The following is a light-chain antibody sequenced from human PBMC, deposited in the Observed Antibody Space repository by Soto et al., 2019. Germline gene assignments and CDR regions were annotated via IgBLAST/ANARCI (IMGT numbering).Light chain of an antibody. CDR1: SSDVGGFND. J-gene: IGLJ1*01. Sequence: QSALTQPASVSGSPGQSVTISCTGTSSDVGGFNDVYWYQQHPAKAPKLLIYDDTNRPSGVAHRFSGSKSGTTASLTISGLLAEDEAYYYCNYDTSRRTYVFGTGTKLTVL. CDR3: NYDTSRRTYV. V-gene: IGLV2-14*03. CDR2: DDT.